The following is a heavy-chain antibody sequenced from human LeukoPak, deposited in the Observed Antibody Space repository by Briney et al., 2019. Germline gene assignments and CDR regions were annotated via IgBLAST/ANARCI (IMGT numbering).Heavy chain of an antibody. CDR1: GFTFSSYV. Sequence: GGSLRLSCAASGFTFSSYVIHWVRQAPGKGLEWVAIIWYDGSNKYYADSVKGRFTISRDNSKNTLYLQMSSLRAEDTAVYYCAREPQGYFDYWGQGTLVTVSS. CDR2: IWYDGSNK. J-gene: IGHJ4*02. CDR3: AREPQGYFDY. V-gene: IGHV3-33*01.